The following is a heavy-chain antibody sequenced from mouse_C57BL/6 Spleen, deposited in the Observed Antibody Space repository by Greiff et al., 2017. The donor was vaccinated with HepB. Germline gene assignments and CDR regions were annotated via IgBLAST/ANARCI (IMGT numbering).Heavy chain of an antibody. CDR1: GYTFTDYY. D-gene: IGHD1-1*01. CDR3: ARDYGSSYGFAY. CDR2: IYPGSGNT. V-gene: IGHV1-76*01. J-gene: IGHJ3*01. Sequence: VKLVESGAELVRPGASVKLSCKASGYTFTDYYINWVKQRPGQGLEWIARIYPGSGNTYYNEKFKGKATLTAEKSSSTAYMQLSSLTSEDSAVYFCARDYGSSYGFAYWGQGTLVTVSA.